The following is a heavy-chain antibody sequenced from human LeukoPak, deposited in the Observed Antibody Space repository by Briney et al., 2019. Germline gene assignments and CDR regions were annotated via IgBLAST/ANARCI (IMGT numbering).Heavy chain of an antibody. V-gene: IGHV3-15*01. J-gene: IGHJ4*02. CDR3: TTGYPSYSSGWYGSLYYFDY. D-gene: IGHD6-19*01. Sequence: PGWSLRLSCAASGFTFSNAWMSWVRQAPGKGLEWVGRIKSKKYGGTTDYAAPVKGRFTISGDDSKNTLYLQMNSLKTEDTAVYYCTTGYPSYSSGWYGSLYYFDYWGQGTLVTVSS. CDR2: IKSKKYGGTT. CDR1: GFTFSNAW.